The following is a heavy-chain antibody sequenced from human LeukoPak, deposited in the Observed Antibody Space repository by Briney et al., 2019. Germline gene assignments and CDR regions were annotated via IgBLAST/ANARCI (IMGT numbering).Heavy chain of an antibody. CDR3: ARERGSGSYIDY. CDR1: GGTFSSYA. V-gene: IGHV1-69*06. Sequence: ASVKVSCKASGGTFSSYAISWVRQAPGQGLEWMGEIIPIFGTANYAQKFQGRVTITADKSTSTAYMELSSLRSEDTAVYYCARERGSGSYIDYWGQGTLVTVSS. D-gene: IGHD3-10*01. J-gene: IGHJ4*02. CDR2: IIPIFGTA.